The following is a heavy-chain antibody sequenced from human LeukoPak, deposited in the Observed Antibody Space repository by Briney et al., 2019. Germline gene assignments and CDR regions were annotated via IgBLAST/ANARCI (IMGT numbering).Heavy chain of an antibody. D-gene: IGHD5-18*01. Sequence: SETLSLTCTVSGGSISSYYWSWIRQPPGKGLEWIGYIYYSGSTNYNPSLKSRVTISVDTSKNQFSLKLSSVTAADTAVYYCARGGAMVTSAYYFDYWGQGTLVTVSS. V-gene: IGHV4-59*01. CDR3: ARGGAMVTSAYYFDY. J-gene: IGHJ4*02. CDR1: GGSISSYY. CDR2: IYYSGST.